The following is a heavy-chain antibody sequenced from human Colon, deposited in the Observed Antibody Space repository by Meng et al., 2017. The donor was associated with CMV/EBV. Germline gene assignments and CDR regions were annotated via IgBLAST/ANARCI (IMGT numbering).Heavy chain of an antibody. CDR2: IYYSGST. V-gene: IGHV4-39*07. CDR1: GGSISSSSYY. J-gene: IGHJ4*02. Sequence: SETLSLTCTVSGGSISSSSYYWGWIRQPPGKGLEWIGSIYYSGSTYYNPSLKSRVTISVDTSKNQFSLKLSSVTAADTAVYYCARRREYYDILTGYSPYYFDYWGQGTLVTVSS. D-gene: IGHD3-9*01. CDR3: ARRREYYDILTGYSPYYFDY.